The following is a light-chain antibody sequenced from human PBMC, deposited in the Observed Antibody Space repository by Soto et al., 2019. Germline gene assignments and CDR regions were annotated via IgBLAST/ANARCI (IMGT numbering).Light chain of an antibody. J-gene: IGKJ1*01. CDR2: KVS. V-gene: IGKV2-30*02. CDR1: QSLIHSDGNTY. Sequence: DVVMTQSPLSLPVTLGQPASISCRSSQSLIHSDGNTYLNWFQQRPGQSPRRLIYKVSDRDSGVQDRVSGSGAGTDFPLKISRVEAEDVGVYYCMQGTHWPWTFGQGTEVEIK. CDR3: MQGTHWPWT.